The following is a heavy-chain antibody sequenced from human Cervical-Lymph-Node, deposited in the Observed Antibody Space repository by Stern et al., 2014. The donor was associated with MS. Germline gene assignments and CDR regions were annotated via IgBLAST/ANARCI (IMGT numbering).Heavy chain of an antibody. CDR1: GGTFSTQA. V-gene: IGHV1-69*01. CDR2: IIPIFGTP. J-gene: IGHJ6*02. D-gene: IGHD4-17*01. CDR3: ATPSTVTVDGMDV. Sequence: VQLVESGAEVKKPGSSVKVSCKASGGTFSTQAINWVRQAPGQGLEWVGGIIPIFGTPNYAQKVQDRVTITADESTSTAYMDLSSLRSEDTAVYYCATPSTVTVDGMDVWGQGTTVTVSS.